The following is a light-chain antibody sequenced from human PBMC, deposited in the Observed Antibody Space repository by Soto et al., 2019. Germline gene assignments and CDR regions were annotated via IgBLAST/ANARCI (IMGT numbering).Light chain of an antibody. J-gene: IGLJ2*01. CDR1: SSDVGSYNL. CDR3: SSYVATSRVV. Sequence: QSALTQPASVSGSPGQSITISCTGTSSDVGSYNLVSWYQQYPGKAPKLVIYEGTKRPSGVSDRFSGSKSGYTASLTISGLQAEDEGDYYCSSYVATSRVVFGGGTKLTVL. CDR2: EGT. V-gene: IGLV2-14*02.